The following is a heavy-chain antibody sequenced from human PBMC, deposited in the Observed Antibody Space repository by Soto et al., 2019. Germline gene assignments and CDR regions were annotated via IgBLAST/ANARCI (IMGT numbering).Heavy chain of an antibody. CDR1: GITFSTYA. CDR2: INTGNGNT. V-gene: IGHV1-3*04. D-gene: IGHD5-12*01. CDR3: ARAISGYVT. J-gene: IGHJ5*02. Sequence: KRAPASVKVSCKASGITFSTYAIHKVRQAPGQSLEWMGWINTGNGNTRYSQNFQGRVTLTRDTSASTAYMDLSSLRSEDTSIYYCARAISGYVTWGQGTLVTVSS.